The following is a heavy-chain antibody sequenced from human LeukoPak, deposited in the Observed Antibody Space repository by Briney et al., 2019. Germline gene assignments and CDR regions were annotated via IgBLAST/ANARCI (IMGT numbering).Heavy chain of an antibody. D-gene: IGHD1-26*01. J-gene: IGHJ4*02. CDR2: INPSGGST. V-gene: IGHV1-46*01. Sequence: GASVKVSCKASGYTFTSYDINWVRQAPGQGLEWMGIINPSGGSTSYAQKFQGRVTMTRDTSTSTVYMELSSLRSEDTAVYYCARDPMGYGGKLDYWGQGTLVTVSS. CDR3: ARDPMGYGGKLDY. CDR1: GYTFTSYD.